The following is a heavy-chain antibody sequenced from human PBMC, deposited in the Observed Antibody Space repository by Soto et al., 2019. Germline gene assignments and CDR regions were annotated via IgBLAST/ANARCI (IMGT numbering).Heavy chain of an antibody. Sequence: PGESLKISCKGSGYSFTSYWISWVRQMPGKGLEWMGRIDPSDSYTNYSPSFQGHVTISADKSISTAYLQWSSLKASDTAMYYCARHRMTTVKSYYYYYGMDVWGRGTTVTVSS. CDR2: IDPSDSYT. J-gene: IGHJ6*02. CDR1: GYSFTSYW. CDR3: ARHRMTTVKSYYYYYGMDV. V-gene: IGHV5-10-1*01. D-gene: IGHD4-17*01.